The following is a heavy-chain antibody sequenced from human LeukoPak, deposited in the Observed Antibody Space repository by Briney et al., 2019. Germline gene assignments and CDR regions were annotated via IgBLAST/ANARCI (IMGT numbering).Heavy chain of an antibody. Sequence: ASVKVSCKASGYTFTGYYMHWVRQAPGQGLEWMGWINPNSGGTNYAQKFQGRVTMTRDTSISTAYMELSRLRSDDTAVYYCARGDCGGDCYSPLYYFDYWGQGTLVTVSS. J-gene: IGHJ4*02. CDR2: INPNSGGT. V-gene: IGHV1-2*02. CDR1: GYTFTGYY. CDR3: ARGDCGGDCYSPLYYFDY. D-gene: IGHD2-21*02.